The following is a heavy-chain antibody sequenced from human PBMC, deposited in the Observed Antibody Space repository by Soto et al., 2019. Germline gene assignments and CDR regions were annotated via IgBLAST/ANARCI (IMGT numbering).Heavy chain of an antibody. J-gene: IGHJ6*02. V-gene: IGHV4-31*03. CDR3: AASWGGCGGFNYYGMDV. CDR2: IYYSGST. CDR1: GGSISSGGYY. Sequence: SETLSLTCTVSGGSISSGGYYWSWIRQHPGKGLEWIGYIYYSGSTYYNPSLKSRVTISVDTSKNQFSLKLSSVTAADTAVYYCAASWGGCGGFNYYGMDVWGQGTTVTVAS. D-gene: IGHD3-16*01.